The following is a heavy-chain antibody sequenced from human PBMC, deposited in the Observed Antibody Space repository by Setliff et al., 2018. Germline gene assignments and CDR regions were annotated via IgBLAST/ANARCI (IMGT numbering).Heavy chain of an antibody. CDR2: VYYSGLT. V-gene: IGHV4-59*01. CDR1: GGSFSGYY. CDR3: ARGGTYRYFDY. Sequence: PSETLSLTCAVYGGSFSGYYWSWIRQPPGKGLEFIGYVYYSGLTNYDPSLKSRVTMSVDSSKNQFSLKLSSVTAADTAVYYCARGGTYRYFDYWGQGALVTVSS. J-gene: IGHJ4*02.